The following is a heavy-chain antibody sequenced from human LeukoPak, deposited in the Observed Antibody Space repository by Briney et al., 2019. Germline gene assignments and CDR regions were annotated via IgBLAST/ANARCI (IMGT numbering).Heavy chain of an antibody. CDR3: ARHRAAIPGIAAAEDDY. CDR1: GGSISSYY. J-gene: IGHJ4*02. CDR2: IYYSGST. Sequence: SETLSLTCTVSGGSISSYYWSWIRQPPGKGLEWIGYIYYSGSTNYNPSLKSRVTISVDTSKNQFSLKLSSVTAADTAVYYCARHRAAIPGIAAAEDDYWGQGTLVTVSS. V-gene: IGHV4-59*08. D-gene: IGHD6-13*01.